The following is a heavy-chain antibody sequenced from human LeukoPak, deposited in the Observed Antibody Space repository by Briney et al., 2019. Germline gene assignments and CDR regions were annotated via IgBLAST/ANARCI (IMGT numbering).Heavy chain of an antibody. D-gene: IGHD3-3*01. CDR3: AREYYDFWSGYSLRAFDI. J-gene: IGHJ3*02. CDR2: ISSSSTI. Sequence: PGGSLRLSCAASGFTFSSYSMNWVRQAPGKGLEWVSFISSSSTIYYADSVKGRFTISRDNAKNSLYLQMNSLRAEDTAVYYCAREYYDFWSGYSLRAFDIWGQGTMVTVSS. CDR1: GFTFSSYS. V-gene: IGHV3-48*04.